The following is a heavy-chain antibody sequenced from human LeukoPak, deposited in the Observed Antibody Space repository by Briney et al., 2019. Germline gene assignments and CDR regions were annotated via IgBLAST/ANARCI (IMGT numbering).Heavy chain of an antibody. CDR1: GFTFSSYG. D-gene: IGHD2-8*01. CDR3: AGHGGMVYASIDY. Sequence: GRSLRLSCAASGFTFSSYGMHWVRQAPGKGLEWVAVISYDGSNKYYADSVKGRFTMSRDNSKNTLYLQMNSLRAEDTAVYYCAGHGGMVYASIDYWGQGTLVTVSS. CDR2: ISYDGSNK. J-gene: IGHJ4*02. V-gene: IGHV3-30*03.